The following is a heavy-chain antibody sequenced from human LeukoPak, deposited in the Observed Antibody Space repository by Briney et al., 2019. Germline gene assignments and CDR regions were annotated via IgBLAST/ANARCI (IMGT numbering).Heavy chain of an antibody. J-gene: IGHJ4*02. D-gene: IGHD3-3*01. CDR2: MNPNSGNT. V-gene: IGHV1-8*03. CDR1: GYTFTGYY. CDR3: ARTYYDFWSGIYYFDY. Sequence: ASVKVSCKASGYTFTGYYMHWVRQAPGQGLEWMGWMNPNSGNTGYAQKFQGRVTITRNTSISTAYMELSSLRSEDTAVYYCARTYYDFWSGIYYFDYWGQGTLVTVSS.